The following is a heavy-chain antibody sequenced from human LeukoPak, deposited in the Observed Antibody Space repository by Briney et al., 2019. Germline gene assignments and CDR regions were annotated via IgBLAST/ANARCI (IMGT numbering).Heavy chain of an antibody. V-gene: IGHV4-39*01. CDR3: ARQEIGLRSFDP. CDR1: GGSISSALYH. Sequence: PSETLSLTCTVSGGSISSALYHWGWIRQPPGKNLEWLGSIYYTGSTHNNPSLKSRVTISVDTSKNQFSLNLSSVTAADTAVYYCARQEIGLRSFDPWGQGTLVTVSS. CDR2: IYYTGST. D-gene: IGHD3/OR15-3a*01. J-gene: IGHJ5*02.